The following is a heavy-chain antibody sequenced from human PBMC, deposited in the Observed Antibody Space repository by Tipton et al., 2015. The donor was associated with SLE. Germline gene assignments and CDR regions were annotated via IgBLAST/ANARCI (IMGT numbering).Heavy chain of an antibody. V-gene: IGHV4-31*03. D-gene: IGHD3-16*01. CDR2: ISKSGRT. CDR1: GFSVSNGDYY. Sequence: TLSLTCTVSGFSVSNGDYYWTRIRQLPGKGLEWIGYISKSGRTHYNPSLQSRLTMSLDTSKNQFSLKMTSMTAADTALYFCVRDGATPYEYVWGRPPDYYMDVWDKGSTVTVSS. CDR3: VRDGATPYEYVWGRPPDYYMDV. J-gene: IGHJ6*03.